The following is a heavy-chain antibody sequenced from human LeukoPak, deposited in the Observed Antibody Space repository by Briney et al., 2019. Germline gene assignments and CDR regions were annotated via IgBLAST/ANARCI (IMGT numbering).Heavy chain of an antibody. CDR1: GGSISSSSYY. D-gene: IGHD5-18*01. CDR3: ARLLHPPNFDP. Sequence: PSETLSLTCTVSGGSISSSSYYWGWIRQPPGKGLEWIGSIYYSGSTYYNPSLKSRVTISVDTSKNQFSLKLSSVTAADTAVYYCARLLHPPNFDPWGQGTLVTVSS. V-gene: IGHV4-39*01. J-gene: IGHJ5*02. CDR2: IYYSGST.